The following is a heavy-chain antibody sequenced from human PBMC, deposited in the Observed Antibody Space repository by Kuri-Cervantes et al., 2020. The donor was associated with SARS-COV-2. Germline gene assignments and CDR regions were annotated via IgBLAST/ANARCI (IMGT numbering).Heavy chain of an antibody. Sequence: ASVKVSCKASGYTFTSYGISWVRQAPGQGLEWMGWISAYNGNTNYAQELQGRVTMTTDTSTSTAYMELSSLRSEDTAVYYCARDRGYCSGGSCSHFGYWGQGTLVTVSS. CDR3: ARDRGYCSGGSCSHFGY. V-gene: IGHV1-18*01. J-gene: IGHJ4*02. CDR2: ISAYNGNT. D-gene: IGHD2-15*01. CDR1: GYTFTSYG.